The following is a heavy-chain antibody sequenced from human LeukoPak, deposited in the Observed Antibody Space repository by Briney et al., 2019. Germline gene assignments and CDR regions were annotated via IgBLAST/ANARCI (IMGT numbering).Heavy chain of an antibody. CDR2: ISWSSGII. CDR1: GFTFDDHG. Sequence: GGSLRLSCAASGFTFDDHGMHWVRQAPGKGLEWVSGISWSSGIIGYADSVKGRFTISGDNAKNSLYLQMDSLRAEDTALYYCAKDYTAMARGMEYWGQGTLVTVSS. D-gene: IGHD5-18*01. J-gene: IGHJ4*02. V-gene: IGHV3-9*01. CDR3: AKDYTAMARGMEY.